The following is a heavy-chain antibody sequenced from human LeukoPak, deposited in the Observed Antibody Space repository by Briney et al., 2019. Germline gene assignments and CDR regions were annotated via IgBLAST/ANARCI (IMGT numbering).Heavy chain of an antibody. D-gene: IGHD3-10*01. CDR3: ARCRYYYGSGSYRGIYYYYYYMDV. CDR1: GGSFSGYY. Sequence: SETLSLTCAVYGGSFSGYYWSWIRQPPGKGLEWIGEINHSGSTNYNPSLKSRVTISVDTSKNQFSLKLSSVTAADTAVYYCARCRYYYGSGSYRGIYYYYYYMDVWGKGTTVTVSS. CDR2: INHSGST. V-gene: IGHV4-34*01. J-gene: IGHJ6*03.